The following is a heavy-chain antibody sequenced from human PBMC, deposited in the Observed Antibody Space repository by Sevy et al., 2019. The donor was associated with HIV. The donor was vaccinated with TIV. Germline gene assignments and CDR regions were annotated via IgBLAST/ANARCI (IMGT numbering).Heavy chain of an antibody. D-gene: IGHD4-17*01. CDR3: AAKPTTVVTPTDAFDI. CDR1: GFTFSSYG. Sequence: GGSLRLSCAASGFTFSSYGMHWVRQAPGKGLEWVAFIRYDGSNKYYADSVKGRFTISRDNSKNTLYLQMNSLRAEDTAVYYCAAKPTTVVTPTDAFDIWGQRTMVTVSS. V-gene: IGHV3-30*02. CDR2: IRYDGSNK. J-gene: IGHJ3*02.